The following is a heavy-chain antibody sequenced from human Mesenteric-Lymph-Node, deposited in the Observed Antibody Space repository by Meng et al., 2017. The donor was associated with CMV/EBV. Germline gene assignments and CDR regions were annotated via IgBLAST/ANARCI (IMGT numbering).Heavy chain of an antibody. CDR2: IYFSGST. J-gene: IGHJ6*02. D-gene: IGHD2-2*01. CDR3: ARGVRDIVVVPAAIPILPYYYYGMDV. V-gene: IGHV4-59*01. CDR1: GGSISNYY. Sequence: SETLSLTCTVSGGSISNYYWSWIRQPPGKGLEWIGYIYFSGSTNYNPSLKSRVTRTVDTSKNQFYLKLSSVTAADTAVYYCARGVRDIVVVPAAIPILPYYYYGMDVWGQGTTVTVSS.